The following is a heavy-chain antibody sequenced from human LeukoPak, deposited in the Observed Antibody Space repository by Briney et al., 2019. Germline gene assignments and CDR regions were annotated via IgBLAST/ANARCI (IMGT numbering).Heavy chain of an antibody. D-gene: IGHD2-21*02. Sequence: PSETLSLTCTVSGGSMSSHYWSWIRQPPGKGLEWIGYIYYSGTTDYNPSLESRVTLSLDTSTNQFSLSLRSVTAADTAVYYCARHYGPFCGGDCYWAWGQGTLVTVSS. CDR2: IYYSGTT. CDR1: GGSMSSHY. J-gene: IGHJ5*02. V-gene: IGHV4-59*08. CDR3: ARHYGPFCGGDCYWA.